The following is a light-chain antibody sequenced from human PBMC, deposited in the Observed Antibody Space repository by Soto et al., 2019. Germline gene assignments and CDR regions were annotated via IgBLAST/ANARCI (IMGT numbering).Light chain of an antibody. CDR1: QGLVLSDGNTY. CDR2: TIS. V-gene: IGKV2D-30*01. J-gene: IGKJ1*01. Sequence: DVVMTQSPLSLPVPLGQPASISCRSSQGLVLSDGNTYLSWFHQRPGKSPRRLSYTISDWASGVPDRVRGSGSGTDFTLKISGLEAEDVGFYYCIQSALWPWTFGPGTKVEV. CDR3: IQSALWPWT.